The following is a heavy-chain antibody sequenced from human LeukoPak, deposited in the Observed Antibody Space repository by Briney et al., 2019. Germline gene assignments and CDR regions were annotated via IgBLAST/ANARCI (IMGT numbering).Heavy chain of an antibody. Sequence: GGSLRLSCAMSGFTFSDSTMNWGRQAPGKGLEWVSFISASGTSIYYADSVRGRFTISRDNAKKSLYLQMNSLRAEDTAVYYCARDGTWGPGTLVTVSS. CDR3: ARDGT. V-gene: IGHV3-21*01. J-gene: IGHJ5*02. D-gene: IGHD1-26*01. CDR1: GFTFSDST. CDR2: ISASGTSI.